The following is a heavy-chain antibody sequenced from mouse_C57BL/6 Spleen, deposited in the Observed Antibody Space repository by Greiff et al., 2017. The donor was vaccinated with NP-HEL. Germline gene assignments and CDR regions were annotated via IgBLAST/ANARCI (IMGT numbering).Heavy chain of an antibody. D-gene: IGHD1-1*01. CDR3: ARENYGSSYHFDY. V-gene: IGHV1-22*01. J-gene: IGHJ2*01. CDR1: GYTFTDYN. Sequence: VQLQQSGPELVKPGASVKMSCKASGYTFTDYNMHWVKQSHGKSLEWIGYINPNNGGTSYNQKFKGKATLTVNKSSSTAYMELRSRTSEDSAVYYCARENYGSSYHFDYWGQGTTLTVSS. CDR2: INPNNGGT.